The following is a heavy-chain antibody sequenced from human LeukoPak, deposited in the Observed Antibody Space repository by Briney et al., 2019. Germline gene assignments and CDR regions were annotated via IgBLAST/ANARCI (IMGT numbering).Heavy chain of an antibody. J-gene: IGHJ3*02. Sequence: ASVKVSCKASGYTFTGYYLLWVRQAPGQGPEWVGWITPNNGVSNYAQKFQGRVTMSRDASITTAYMELSRLRSDDTAVYYCATAGSSRAAFDIWGQGTMVTVSS. CDR3: ATAGSSRAAFDI. CDR2: ITPNNGVS. V-gene: IGHV1-2*02. CDR1: GYTFTGYY. D-gene: IGHD3-10*01.